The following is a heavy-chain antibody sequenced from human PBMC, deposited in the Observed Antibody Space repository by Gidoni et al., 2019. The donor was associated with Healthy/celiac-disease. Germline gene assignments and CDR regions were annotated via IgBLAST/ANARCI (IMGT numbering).Heavy chain of an antibody. CDR3: AREGSPYWYIDL. J-gene: IGHJ2*01. CDR1: GGSISSYY. CDR2: IYYSGST. D-gene: IGHD1-26*01. Sequence: QVQLQESGPGLVKPSETLSLTCTVSGGSISSYYWSWIRQPPGKGLEWIGYIYYSGSTNYNPSLKSRVTISVDTSKNQFSLKLSSVTAADTAVYYCAREGSPYWYIDLWGRGTLVTVSS. V-gene: IGHV4-59*01.